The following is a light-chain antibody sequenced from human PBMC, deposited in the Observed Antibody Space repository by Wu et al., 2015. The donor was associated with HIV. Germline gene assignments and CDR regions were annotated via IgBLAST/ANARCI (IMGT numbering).Light chain of an antibody. CDR1: QSISSW. CDR2: KAS. J-gene: IGKJ1*01. CDR3: QQYNSYSQK. V-gene: IGKV1-5*03. Sequence: IQMTQSPSTLSASVGDRVTITCRASQSISSWLAWYQQKPGKAPKLLIYKASSLESGVPSRFSGSGSGTEFTLTISSLQPDDFATYYCQQYNSYSQKFGQGTKVEIK.